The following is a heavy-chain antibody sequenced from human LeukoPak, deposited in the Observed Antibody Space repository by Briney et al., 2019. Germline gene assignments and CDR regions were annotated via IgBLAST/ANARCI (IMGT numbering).Heavy chain of an antibody. V-gene: IGHV4-4*07. CDR3: ASTPATSDSELPDAFDI. J-gene: IGHJ3*02. CDR2: IYTSGST. Sequence: SETLSLTCTVSGGSISSYYWSWIRQPAGKGLEWIGRIYTSGSTNYNPSLKSRVTISVDTSKNQFSLKLSSVTAADTAVYYCASTPATSDSELPDAFDIWGQGTMVTVSS. CDR1: GGSISSYY. D-gene: IGHD1-26*01.